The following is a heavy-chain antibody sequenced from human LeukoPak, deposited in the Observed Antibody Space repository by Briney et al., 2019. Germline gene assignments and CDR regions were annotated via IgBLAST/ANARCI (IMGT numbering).Heavy chain of an antibody. J-gene: IGHJ4*02. Sequence: SVTLSLTCAVYGGSFSGYYWSWIRQPPGKGLEWIGEINHSGSTNYNPSLKSRVTISVDTSKNQFSLKLSSVTAADTAVYYCARGGPQLARPGDYWGQGTLVTVSS. CDR1: GGSFSGYY. D-gene: IGHD6-13*01. V-gene: IGHV4-34*01. CDR2: INHSGST. CDR3: ARGGPQLARPGDY.